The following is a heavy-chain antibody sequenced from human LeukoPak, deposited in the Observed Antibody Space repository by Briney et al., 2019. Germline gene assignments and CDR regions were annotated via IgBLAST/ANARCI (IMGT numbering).Heavy chain of an antibody. J-gene: IGHJ4*02. CDR3: ARVGWFGEGGVDY. D-gene: IGHD3-10*01. CDR1: GFTFSSYS. V-gene: IGHV3-48*01. CDR2: ISSSSSTI. Sequence: GGTLRLSCAASGFTFSSYSMNWVRQAPGKGLEWVSYISSSSSTIYYADSVKGRFTISRDNAKNSLYLQMNSLRAEDTAVYYCARVGWFGEGGVDYWGQGTLVTVSS.